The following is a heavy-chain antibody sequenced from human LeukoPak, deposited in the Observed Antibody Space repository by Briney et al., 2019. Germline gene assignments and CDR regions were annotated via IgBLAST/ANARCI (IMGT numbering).Heavy chain of an antibody. V-gene: IGHV4-61*02. J-gene: IGHJ4*02. D-gene: IGHD3-3*01. CDR1: CGSISSGSYY. CDR3: ARGYDFWSGYYRSDY. Sequence: SQTLSLTCTVSCGSISSGSYYWRWIRQPAGKGLEWIGRIYTSGSTNYNPSLKSRVTISVDTSEKQSSLQLSSVTAADTAVYYCARGYDFWSGYYRSDYWGQGTLVTVSS. CDR2: IYTSGST.